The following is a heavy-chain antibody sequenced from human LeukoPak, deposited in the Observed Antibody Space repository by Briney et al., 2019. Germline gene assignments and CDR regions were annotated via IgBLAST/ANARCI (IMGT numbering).Heavy chain of an antibody. CDR2: IYYSGST. Sequence: SETLSLTCTVSGGSISSYYWSWIRQPPGKGLEWIGYIYYSGSTNYNPSLKSRVTISVDTSKNQFSLKLSSVTAADTAVYYCAFERAYNWNYRQAFDIWGQGTMVTVSS. D-gene: IGHD1-7*01. CDR1: GGSISSYY. V-gene: IGHV4-59*12. J-gene: IGHJ3*02. CDR3: AFERAYNWNYRQAFDI.